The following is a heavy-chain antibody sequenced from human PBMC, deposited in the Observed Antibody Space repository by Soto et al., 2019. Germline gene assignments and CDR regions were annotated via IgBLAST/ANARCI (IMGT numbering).Heavy chain of an antibody. CDR2: INAGNGNT. CDR3: ARGPRIKQLSPYYFDY. CDR1: GYTFTSYA. Sequence: ASVKVSCKASGYTFTSYAMHWVRQAPGQRLEWMGWINAGNGNTKYSQKFQGRVTITRDTSASTAYMELSSLRSEDTAVYYCARGPRIKQLSPYYFDYWGQGTLVTVSS. D-gene: IGHD6-6*01. J-gene: IGHJ4*02. V-gene: IGHV1-3*01.